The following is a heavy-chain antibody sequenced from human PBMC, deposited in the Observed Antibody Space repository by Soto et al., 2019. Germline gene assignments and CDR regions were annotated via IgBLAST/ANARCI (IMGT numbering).Heavy chain of an antibody. CDR3: ARATFGITGTTVFFDY. V-gene: IGHV4-59*01. Sequence: PSETLSLTCTVSGGSISSYYWSWIRQPPGKGLEWIGYIYYSGSTNYNPSLKSRVTISVDTSKNQFSLKLSSVTAADTAVYYCARATFGITGTTVFFDYWRQRTLVTVSS. CDR2: IYYSGST. J-gene: IGHJ4*02. D-gene: IGHD1-7*01. CDR1: GGSISSYY.